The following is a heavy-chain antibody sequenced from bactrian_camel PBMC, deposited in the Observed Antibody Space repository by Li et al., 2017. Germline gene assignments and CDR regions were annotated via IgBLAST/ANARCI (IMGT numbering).Heavy chain of an antibody. CDR1: GFTFSSYD. V-gene: IGHV3S5*01. Sequence: HVQLVESGGGLVQPGGSLTLSCLASGFTFSSYDMSWVRQAPGKGLEWVSSIGNDGMDTYYADSVKGRFTVSRDNAKNTVYLRVDGLKSEDTALYYCTTGGGMVAGEFQAFGYWGQGTQVTVS. J-gene: IGHJ6*01. D-gene: IGHD6*01. CDR2: IGNDGMDT. CDR3: TTGGGMVAGEFQAFGY.